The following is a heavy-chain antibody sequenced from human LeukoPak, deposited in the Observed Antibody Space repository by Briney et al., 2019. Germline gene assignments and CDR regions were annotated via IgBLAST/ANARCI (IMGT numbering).Heavy chain of an antibody. D-gene: IGHD6-19*01. CDR1: GGSFSGYY. Sequence: SETLSLTCAAYGGSFSGYYWSWIRQPPGKGLEWIGEINHSGSTNYNPSLKSRVTISVDTSKNQFSLKLSSVTAADTAVYYCARGAVAAFDYWGQGTLVTVSS. J-gene: IGHJ4*02. CDR3: ARGAVAAFDY. CDR2: INHSGST. V-gene: IGHV4-34*01.